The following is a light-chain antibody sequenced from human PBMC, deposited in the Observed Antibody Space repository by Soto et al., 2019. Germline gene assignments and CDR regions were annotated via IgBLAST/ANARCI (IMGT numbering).Light chain of an antibody. CDR1: QSISSY. CDR3: HQSYSTPYT. V-gene: IGKV1-39*01. CDR2: AAS. Sequence: DIQMTQSPSSLSAFVGDRVTITCRASQSISSYLSWYQQKPGKAPNLLIYAASSLQSGVPSRFSGSGSGTDFTLTISSLQPEDFATYFCHQSYSTPYTFGQGTKLEIK. J-gene: IGKJ2*01.